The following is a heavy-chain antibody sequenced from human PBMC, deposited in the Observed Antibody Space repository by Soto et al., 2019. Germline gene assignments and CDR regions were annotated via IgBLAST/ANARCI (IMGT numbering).Heavy chain of an antibody. V-gene: IGHV1-69*01. CDR3: AGHYEGYCSGGSCYYSLDY. CDR2: IIPIFGTA. D-gene: IGHD2-15*01. CDR1: GGTFSSYA. J-gene: IGHJ4*02. Sequence: QVQLVQSGAEVKKPGSSVKVSCKASGGTFSSYAISWVRQAPGQGLEWMGGIIPIFGTANYAQKFQGRVTITAAESTSTAYMELSSLRSEDTAVYYCAGHYEGYCSGGSCYYSLDYWGQGTLVTVSS.